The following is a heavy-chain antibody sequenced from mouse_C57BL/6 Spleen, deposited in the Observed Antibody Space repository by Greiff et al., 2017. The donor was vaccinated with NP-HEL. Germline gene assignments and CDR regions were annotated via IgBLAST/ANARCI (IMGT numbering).Heavy chain of an antibody. D-gene: IGHD1-1*01. Sequence: QVQLQQSGAELVRPGASVTLSCKASGYTFTDYEMHWVKQTPVHGLEWIGAIDPETGGTAYNQKFKGKAILTADKSSRTAYMELRSLTSEDSAVYYCTRNMNYGSWVSDYWGQGTTLTVSS. CDR2: IDPETGGT. CDR1: GYTFTDYE. J-gene: IGHJ2*01. CDR3: TRNMNYGSWVSDY. V-gene: IGHV1-15*01.